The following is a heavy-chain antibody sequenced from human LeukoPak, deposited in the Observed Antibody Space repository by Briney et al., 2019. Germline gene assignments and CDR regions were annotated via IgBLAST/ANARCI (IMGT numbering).Heavy chain of an antibody. CDR2: IYTSGST. CDR3: AREGEYDYYYYMDV. Sequence: SETLSLTCTVSGGSISSGSYYWSWIRQPAGKGLEWIGRIYTSGSTNYNPSLKSRVTISVDTSKNQFSLKLSSVTAADTAVYYCAREGEYDYYYYMDVWGKGTTVTVSS. D-gene: IGHD6-6*01. J-gene: IGHJ6*03. V-gene: IGHV4-61*02. CDR1: GGSISSGSYY.